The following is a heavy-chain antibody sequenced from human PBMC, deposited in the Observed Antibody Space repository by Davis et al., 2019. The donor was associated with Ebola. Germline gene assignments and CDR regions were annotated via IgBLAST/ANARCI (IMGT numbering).Heavy chain of an antibody. Sequence: SETLSLTCTVSGYSISSGYYWGWIRQPPGKGLEWIGSIYYSGSTYYNPSLKSRVTISVDTSKNQFSLKLSSVTAADTAVYYCARHDLGYYFDYWGQGTLVTVSS. CDR1: GYSISSGYY. V-gene: IGHV4-38-2*02. D-gene: IGHD3-16*01. CDR2: IYYSGST. CDR3: ARHDLGYYFDY. J-gene: IGHJ4*02.